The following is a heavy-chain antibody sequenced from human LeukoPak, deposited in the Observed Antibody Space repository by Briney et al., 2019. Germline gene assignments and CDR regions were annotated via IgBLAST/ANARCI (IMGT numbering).Heavy chain of an antibody. CDR3: ARGRDSSGWRPSDFYYYGMDV. Sequence: SETLSLTCAVYGGSFSGYYWSWIRQPPGKGLEWIGEINHSGSTKYNPSLKSRVTISVDTSKNQFALKLSAVTAADTAVYYRARGRDSSGWRPSDFYYYGMDVWGKGTTVTVSS. CDR1: GGSFSGYY. J-gene: IGHJ6*04. V-gene: IGHV4-34*01. D-gene: IGHD6-19*01. CDR2: INHSGST.